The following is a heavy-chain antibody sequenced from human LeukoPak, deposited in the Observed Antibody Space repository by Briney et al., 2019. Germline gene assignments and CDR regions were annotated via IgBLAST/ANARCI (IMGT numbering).Heavy chain of an antibody. CDR1: GGSISGYY. D-gene: IGHD1-26*01. V-gene: IGHV4-59*08. J-gene: IGHJ4*02. CDR2: FYSRGRT. CDR3: ARYGGSPSNYFDY. Sequence: PSDTLSLTRTVSGGSISGYYWICLRHPPGKGLEGFGSFYSRGRTNYHPSLKSRVTISVDPSKTQFSLRLNSVTAADTAVYYCARYGGSPSNYFDYWGRGTLVTVSS.